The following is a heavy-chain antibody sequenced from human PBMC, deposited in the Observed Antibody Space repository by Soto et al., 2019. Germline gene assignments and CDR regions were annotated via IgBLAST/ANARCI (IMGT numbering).Heavy chain of an antibody. CDR3: ARDRVTTDSFYYGLDV. CDR1: GDSITIGGHL. CDR2: IHYTRST. D-gene: IGHD2-21*02. Sequence: SETLSLTCTVSGDSITIGGHLWTWIRQSPGKGLEWIGHIHYTRSTYTNPSLKGRVSISLDTSKNQFSLNLHSVTAADTAVYFCARDRVTTDSFYYGLDVWGQGTTVTVSS. J-gene: IGHJ6*02. V-gene: IGHV4-31*03.